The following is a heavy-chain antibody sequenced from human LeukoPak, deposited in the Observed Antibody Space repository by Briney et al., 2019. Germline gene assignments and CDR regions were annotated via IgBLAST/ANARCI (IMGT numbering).Heavy chain of an antibody. CDR2: IYSGGST. J-gene: IGHJ3*02. Sequence: PGGFLRLSCAASGFTVSSNYMSWVRQAPGKGLEWVSVIYSGGSTYYADSVKGRFTISRDNSKNTLYLQMNSLRAEDTAVYYCARDPGGVDDAFDIWGQGTMVTVSS. CDR1: GFTVSSNY. CDR3: ARDPGGVDDAFDI. D-gene: IGHD3-10*01. V-gene: IGHV3-66*02.